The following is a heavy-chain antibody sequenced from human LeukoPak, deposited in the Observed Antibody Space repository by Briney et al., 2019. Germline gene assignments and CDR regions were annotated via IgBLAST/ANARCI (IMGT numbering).Heavy chain of an antibody. CDR2: FDPEDGET. V-gene: IGHV1-24*01. J-gene: IGHJ3*02. CDR3: ATGVTMVRGVKSDAFDI. CDR1: GYTLTELS. D-gene: IGHD3-10*01. Sequence: ASVKVSCKVSGYTLTELSIHWVRQAPGKGLEWMGGFDPEDGETIYAQKFQGRVTMTEDTSTDTAYMELSSLRSEDTAVYYCATGVTMVRGVKSDAFDIWGQGTMVTVSS.